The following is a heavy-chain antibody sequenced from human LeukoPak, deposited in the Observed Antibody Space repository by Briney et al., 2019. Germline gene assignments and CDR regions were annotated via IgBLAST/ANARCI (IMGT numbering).Heavy chain of an antibody. J-gene: IGHJ4*02. Sequence: GGSLRLSCAASGFTFSSYAMSWVRQPPGKGREWVSAISGSGGTTYYADSVKGRFTISRDNSKNTLYLQMNSLRAEDTAVYYCATKYCSSTSCSQTIFFDYWGQGTLVTVSS. CDR3: ATKYCSSTSCSQTIFFDY. V-gene: IGHV3-23*01. D-gene: IGHD2-2*01. CDR2: ISGSGGTT. CDR1: GFTFSSYA.